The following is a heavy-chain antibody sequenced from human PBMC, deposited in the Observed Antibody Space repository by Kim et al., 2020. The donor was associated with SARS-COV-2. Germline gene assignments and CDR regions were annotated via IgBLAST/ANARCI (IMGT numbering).Heavy chain of an antibody. Sequence: DGGSTVYADSVKGRFTISRDNAKNTLYLQSNSLRAEDTAMYYCALTGNTAYWGQGTLVTVSS. D-gene: IGHD1-7*01. CDR3: ALTGNTAY. J-gene: IGHJ4*02. CDR2: DGGST. V-gene: IGHV3-74*01.